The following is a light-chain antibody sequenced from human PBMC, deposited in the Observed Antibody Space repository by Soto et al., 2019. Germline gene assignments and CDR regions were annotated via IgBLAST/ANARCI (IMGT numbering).Light chain of an antibody. CDR3: QQYDNFPRT. CDR2: GTS. CDR1: QTVGSSY. V-gene: IGKV3-20*01. J-gene: IGKJ1*01. Sequence: EIVLTQSPGTLSLSPGEGATLSCRASQTVGSSYLAWYQQKPGQAPRLLIYGTSSRATGIPDRFSGGGSGTDFTLTISRLEPEDSAVYYCQQYDNFPRTFVQGTKVEIK.